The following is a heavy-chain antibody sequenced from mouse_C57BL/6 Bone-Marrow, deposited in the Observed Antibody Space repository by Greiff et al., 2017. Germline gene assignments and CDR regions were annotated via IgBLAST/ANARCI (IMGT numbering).Heavy chain of an antibody. CDR2: INPNNGGT. CDR1: GYTFTDYY. CDR3: ARPTADDTVDN. V-gene: IGHV1-26*01. J-gene: IGHJ2*01. Sequence: VQLQQSGPELVKPGASVKISCKASGYTFTDYYMNWVKQSHGKSLEWIGDINPNNGGTSYNQKFKGKATLNVDKSSSTAYMELRSLTSEASAVYYCARPTADDTVDNWGQGTTLTVSS. D-gene: IGHD1-2*01.